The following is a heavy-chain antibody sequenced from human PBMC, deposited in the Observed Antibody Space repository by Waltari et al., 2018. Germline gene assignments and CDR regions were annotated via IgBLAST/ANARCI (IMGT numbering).Heavy chain of an antibody. CDR2: IKQDGREK. D-gene: IGHD7-27*01. CDR3: ARLTGRDWYFDL. J-gene: IGHJ2*01. Sequence: EVQLVESGGGLVQPGGSLRLSCAASGFTFNSYWMSWVRQTPRKGLEWVANIKQDGREKFDVDSVKGRFTISRDNAKNLLYLQMNSLRAEDTAVYYWARLTGRDWYFDLWGRGTLVTVSS. V-gene: IGHV3-7*01. CDR1: GFTFNSYW.